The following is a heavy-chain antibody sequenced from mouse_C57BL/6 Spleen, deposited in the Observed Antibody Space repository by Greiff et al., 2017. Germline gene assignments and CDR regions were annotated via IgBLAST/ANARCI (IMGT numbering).Heavy chain of an antibody. CDR3: ARLGYDYDPY. CDR2: IHPNSGST. Sequence: QVQLKQPGAELVKPGASVKLSCKASGYTFTSYWMHWVKQRPGQGLEWIGMIHPNSGSTNYNEKFKSKATLTVDKSSSTAYMQLSSLTSEDSAVYYCARLGYDYDPYWGQGTSVTVSS. CDR1: GYTFTSYW. V-gene: IGHV1-64*01. D-gene: IGHD2-4*01. J-gene: IGHJ4*01.